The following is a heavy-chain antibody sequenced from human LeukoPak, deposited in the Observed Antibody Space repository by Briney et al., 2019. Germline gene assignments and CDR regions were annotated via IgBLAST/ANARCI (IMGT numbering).Heavy chain of an antibody. D-gene: IGHD6-19*01. Sequence: EASVKVSCKASGGTFSSYAISWVRQAPGQGLEWMGRIIPIFGTANYAQKFQGRVTITTDESTSTAYMELSSLRSEDTAVYYCFLRTYSSGWYFGADRFTDYWGQGTLVTVSS. V-gene: IGHV1-69*05. CDR1: GGTFSSYA. J-gene: IGHJ4*02. CDR2: IIPIFGTA. CDR3: FLRTYSSGWYFGADRFTDY.